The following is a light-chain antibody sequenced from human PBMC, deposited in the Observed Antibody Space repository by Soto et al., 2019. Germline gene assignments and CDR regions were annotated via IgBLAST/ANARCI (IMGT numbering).Light chain of an antibody. Sequence: DIQMTQSPSSLSASVGDRVTITYRASQGISNYLAWYQQKAGKVPKVLIYAASTLQSGAPSRFSGSGSGTDFTLTISNLQPEDVATYYCQKYNSAPWTFGQGTKVEIK. V-gene: IGKV1-27*01. CDR3: QKYNSAPWT. CDR1: QGISNY. J-gene: IGKJ1*01. CDR2: AAS.